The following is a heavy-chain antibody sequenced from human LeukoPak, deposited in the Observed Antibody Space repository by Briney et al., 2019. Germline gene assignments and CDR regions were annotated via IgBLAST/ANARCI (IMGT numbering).Heavy chain of an antibody. CDR1: GGSISGGSYY. D-gene: IGHD2-15*01. Sequence: SETLSLTCTVSGGSISGGSYYWSWIRQPAGKGLEWIGRIYTSGSTNYNPSLKSRVTISVDTSKNQFSLKLSSVTAADTAVYYCARNYCSGGSCYAGYYYYGMDVWGQGTTVTVSS. CDR3: ARNYCSGGSCYAGYYYYGMDV. CDR2: IYTSGST. J-gene: IGHJ6*02. V-gene: IGHV4-61*02.